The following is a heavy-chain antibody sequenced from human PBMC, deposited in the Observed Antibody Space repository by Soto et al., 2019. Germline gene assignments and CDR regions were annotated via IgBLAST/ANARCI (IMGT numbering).Heavy chain of an antibody. Sequence: QVQLVESGGGVVQPGRSLRLSCAASGFTFSSNGMHWVRQAPGKGLELVAVIWSDGSEKYYADSVKGRFSISRDNCTNSLYLPMDSLRAEDTAVYYCARDLGRFNFVSAYFVFWGQGTLVTVSS. CDR2: IWSDGSEK. V-gene: IGHV3-33*01. J-gene: IGHJ4*02. D-gene: IGHD3-16*01. CDR1: GFTFSSNG. CDR3: ARDLGRFNFVSAYFVF.